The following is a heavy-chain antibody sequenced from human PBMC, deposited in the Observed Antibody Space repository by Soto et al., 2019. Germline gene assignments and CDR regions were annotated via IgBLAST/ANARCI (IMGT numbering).Heavy chain of an antibody. CDR3: ARNLPPSGATYEY. CDR2: IWYDGSNK. D-gene: IGHD6-19*01. J-gene: IGHJ4*02. Sequence: GGAVRHSCAAAGVAFSSYGMHWVRQAPGKGLEWVAVIWYDGSNKYYADSVKGRFTISRDNSKNTLYLQMNSLRAEDTAVYYCARNLPPSGATYEYWGQGTLVTVSS. CDR1: GVAFSSYG. V-gene: IGHV3-33*01.